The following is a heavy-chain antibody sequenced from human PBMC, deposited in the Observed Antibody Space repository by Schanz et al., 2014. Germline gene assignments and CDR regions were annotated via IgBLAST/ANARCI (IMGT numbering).Heavy chain of an antibody. Sequence: QVQLVQSGAEVKKPGSSMKVSCKASGGTFSTYPINWLRQAPGQGLEWMGRIIPIHGIVNYAQRFQDRVRITADKSTSTAYMELRNLRSDDTAVYYCARGTDTAMEHRPFDYWGQGTLVTVSS. D-gene: IGHD5-18*01. V-gene: IGHV1-69*02. CDR3: ARGTDTAMEHRPFDY. CDR2: IIPIHGIV. J-gene: IGHJ4*02. CDR1: GGTFSTYP.